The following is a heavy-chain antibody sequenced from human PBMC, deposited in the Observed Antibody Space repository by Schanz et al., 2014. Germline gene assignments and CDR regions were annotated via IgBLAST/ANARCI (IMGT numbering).Heavy chain of an antibody. D-gene: IGHD6-13*01. Sequence: QVHLLESGGGLVEPGGSLRLSCAASGFSFSDYYMSWIRQAPGKGLEWVAVIWSDGTNEYYADSVKGRFTISSDNSKSTLYLQMSSLRAEDTAVYYCAKSQGSSFDSWGQRTLVTVSS. CDR1: GFSFSDYY. CDR3: AKSQGSSFDS. V-gene: IGHV3-33*06. J-gene: IGHJ4*02. CDR2: IWSDGTNE.